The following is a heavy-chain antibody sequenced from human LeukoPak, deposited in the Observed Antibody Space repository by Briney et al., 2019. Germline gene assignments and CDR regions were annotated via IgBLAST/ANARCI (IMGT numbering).Heavy chain of an antibody. V-gene: IGHV1-69*13. CDR2: IIPIFGTA. J-gene: IGHJ4*02. CDR1: GGTFSSYA. Sequence: GASVKVSCKASGGTFSSYAISWVRQAPGQGLEWMGGIIPIFGTAYYAQKFQGRVTITADESTSTAYMELSSLRSEDTAVYYCARDHSSGLYYFDYWGQGTLVTVSS. D-gene: IGHD6-19*01. CDR3: ARDHSSGLYYFDY.